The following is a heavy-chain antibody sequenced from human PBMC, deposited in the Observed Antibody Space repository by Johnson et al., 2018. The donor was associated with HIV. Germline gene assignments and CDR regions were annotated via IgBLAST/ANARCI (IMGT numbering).Heavy chain of an antibody. D-gene: IGHD6-19*01. CDR1: GFTFSSYG. Sequence: QVQLVESGGGVVQPGRSLRLSCAASGFTFSSYGMHWVRQAPGKGLEWVAVISYDGSNKYYADSVKGRFTISRDNTKHLLYLQMKSLIAEDTAVYYCARGLWLTPDVLDVWGQGTMVTVSS. CDR3: ARGLWLTPDVLDV. V-gene: IGHV3-30*19. J-gene: IGHJ3*01. CDR2: ISYDGSNK.